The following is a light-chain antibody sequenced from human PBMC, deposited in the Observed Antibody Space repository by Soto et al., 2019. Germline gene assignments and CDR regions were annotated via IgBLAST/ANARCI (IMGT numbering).Light chain of an antibody. CDR1: QSVSSY. V-gene: IGKV3-20*01. CDR2: GAT. J-gene: IGKJ1*01. Sequence: EIVLTQSPATLSLSPGERATLSCRASQSVSSYQAWYQQQPGQAPRLLIFGATSRATGIPDRCSGSGAGRDFTLTIIRLEPEDVVVEYCHHSGSTPGTFGQRTKVDIK. CDR3: HHSGSTPGT.